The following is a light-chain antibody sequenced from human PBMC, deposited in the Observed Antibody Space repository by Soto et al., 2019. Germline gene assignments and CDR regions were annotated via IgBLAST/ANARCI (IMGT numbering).Light chain of an antibody. J-gene: IGLJ2*01. CDR2: GNN. CDR3: AAWDGSLNNVL. Sequence: QSVLTQPHSASGTPGQRVSISCSGSGSSIGTNTVNWYRQLPGTAPKLLIYGNNQRPSGVPDRFSGSKSGNSASLAISGLQSEDEAEYYCAAWDGSLNNVLFGGGTKRTVL. V-gene: IGLV1-44*01. CDR1: GSSIGTNT.